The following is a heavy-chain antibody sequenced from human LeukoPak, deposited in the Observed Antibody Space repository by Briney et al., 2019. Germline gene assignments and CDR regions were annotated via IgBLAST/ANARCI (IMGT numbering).Heavy chain of an antibody. CDR3: ARDGTEDAFDI. Sequence: ASVKVSCKASGYTFITYGLSWVRQAPGQGLEWMGWISAYNGNTNYAQKLQGRVTMTRDTSTSTAYMELRSLTSDDTAVYYCARDGTEDAFDIWGQGTMVTVSS. CDR1: GYTFITYG. D-gene: IGHD3/OR15-3a*01. V-gene: IGHV1-18*01. CDR2: ISAYNGNT. J-gene: IGHJ3*02.